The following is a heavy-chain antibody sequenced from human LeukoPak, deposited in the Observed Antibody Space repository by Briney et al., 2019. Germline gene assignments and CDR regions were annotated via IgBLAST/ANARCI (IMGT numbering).Heavy chain of an antibody. Sequence: GGSLRLSCAASGFTFSSYSMNWVRQAPRKGLEWVAFIRYDGSNKYYADSVKGRFTISRDNSKNTLYLQMNSLRAEDTAVYYCAKDRSYDSSGSFDYWGQGTLVTVSS. CDR2: IRYDGSNK. CDR3: AKDRSYDSSGSFDY. V-gene: IGHV3-30*02. J-gene: IGHJ4*02. D-gene: IGHD3-22*01. CDR1: GFTFSSYS.